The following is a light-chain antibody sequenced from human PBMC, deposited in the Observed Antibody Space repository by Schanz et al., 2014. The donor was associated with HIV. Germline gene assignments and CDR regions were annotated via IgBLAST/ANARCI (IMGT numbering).Light chain of an antibody. J-gene: IGKJ1*01. CDR1: QSVNSN. Sequence: EIVLTQSPGTLSLSPGERATLSCRASQSVNSNLAWYQQKPGQAPRLLIYGASSRATGIPDRFSGSGSGTDFTLTISRLEPEDFAVYYCQQYGTSPRTFGQGTKV. CDR2: GAS. CDR3: QQYGTSPRT. V-gene: IGKV3-20*01.